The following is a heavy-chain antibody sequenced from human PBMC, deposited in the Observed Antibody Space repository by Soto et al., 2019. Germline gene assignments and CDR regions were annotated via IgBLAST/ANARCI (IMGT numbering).Heavy chain of an antibody. CDR1: GGTYSSYA. CDR2: ITAIFGAA. CDR3: ASGPEYNWFDP. Sequence: GAPVKVSCKASGGTYSSYAISWVRQAPGQGLEWMGGITAIFGAANDAHEFQGRVTITAGESTSTAYMELSSLRSEDTAVYYCASGPEYNWFDPWGQGTLVTVSS. J-gene: IGHJ5*02. V-gene: IGHV1-69*13.